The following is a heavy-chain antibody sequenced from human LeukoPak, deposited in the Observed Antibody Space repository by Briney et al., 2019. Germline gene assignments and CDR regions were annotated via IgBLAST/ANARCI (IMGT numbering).Heavy chain of an antibody. V-gene: IGHV1-2*06. Sequence: ASVKVSCKASVYTFTGYYMHWVRQALGQGLEWMGRINPNSGGTNYAQKFQGRVTMTRDTSISTAYMELSRLRSDDTAVYYCARVKQDIVLMVYAIGYYGMDVWGQGTTVTVSS. CDR2: INPNSGGT. CDR1: VYTFTGYY. J-gene: IGHJ6*02. CDR3: ARVKQDIVLMVYAIGYYGMDV. D-gene: IGHD2-8*01.